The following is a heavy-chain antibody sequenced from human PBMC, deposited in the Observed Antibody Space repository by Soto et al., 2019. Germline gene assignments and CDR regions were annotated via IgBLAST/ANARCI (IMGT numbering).Heavy chain of an antibody. CDR1: GYTFTSYA. CDR3: ARGGYSGYVQAYYFDY. CDR2: INAGNGNT. J-gene: IGHJ4*02. V-gene: IGHV1-3*01. D-gene: IGHD5-12*01. Sequence: QVQLVQSGAEVKKPGASVKVSCKASGYTFTSYAMHWVRQAPGQRLEWMGWINAGNGNTKYSQKFQGRVTITRDTSASTAYMELGSLRSEDTAVYYCARGGYSGYVQAYYFDYWGQGTLVTVSS.